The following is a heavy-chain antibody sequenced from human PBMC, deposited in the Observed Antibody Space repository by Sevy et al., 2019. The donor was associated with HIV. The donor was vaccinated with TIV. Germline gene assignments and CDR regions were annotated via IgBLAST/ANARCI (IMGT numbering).Heavy chain of an antibody. CDR3: ARGNIVVVPAAIGSDY. CDR1: GFTFSSYA. CDR2: ISYDGSNK. Sequence: GGSLRLSCAASGFTFSSYAMHWVHQAPGKGLEWVAVISYDGSNKYYADSVKGRFTISRDNSKNTLYLQMNSLRAEDTAVYYCARGNIVVVPAAIGSDYWGQGTLVTVSS. D-gene: IGHD2-2*01. V-gene: IGHV3-30*04. J-gene: IGHJ4*02.